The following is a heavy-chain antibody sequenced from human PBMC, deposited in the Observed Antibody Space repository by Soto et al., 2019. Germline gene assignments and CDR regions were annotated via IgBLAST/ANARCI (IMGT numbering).Heavy chain of an antibody. CDR1: GDSVNSGLYY. V-gene: IGHV4-61*01. J-gene: IGHJ4*02. CDR2: IYYSGST. CDR3: ARDADRLTGYYYLDY. Sequence: PSETLSLTCTVSGDSVNSGLYYWSWIRQPPGKALEWIGYIYYSGSTNYNPSLKSRVTISVDTSKNQFSLKLRSVTAADTAVYYCARDADRLTGYYYLDYWGQGTLVTVSS. D-gene: IGHD3-9*01.